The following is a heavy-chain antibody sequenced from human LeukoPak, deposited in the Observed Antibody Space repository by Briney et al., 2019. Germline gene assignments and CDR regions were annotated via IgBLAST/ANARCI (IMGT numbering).Heavy chain of an antibody. CDR1: GFTFSSYA. CDR2: ISGSGGST. Sequence: PGGSLRLSCAASGFTFSSYAMSWVRQAPGKGLEWVSAISGSGGSTYYADSVKGRFTISRDNSKNTLYLQMNSLRAEDTAVYYCAKGNDGSGSYYAPFDYWGQGTLVTVSS. CDR3: AKGNDGSGSYYAPFDY. V-gene: IGHV3-23*01. D-gene: IGHD3-10*01. J-gene: IGHJ4*02.